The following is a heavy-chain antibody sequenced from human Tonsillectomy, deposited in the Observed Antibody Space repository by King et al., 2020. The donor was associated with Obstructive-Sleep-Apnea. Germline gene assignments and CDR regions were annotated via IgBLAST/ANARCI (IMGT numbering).Heavy chain of an antibody. Sequence: QLQESGPELMKPSETLSLTCSVSGDSISITSYYWGWIRQPPGKGPEWIGTVQYSGSTYYKPSLKSRLTISVDTSKNQFSLKMTSVTAADTSVYYCARTISTTVADWYFDLWGRGTMVTVSS. CDR3: ARTISTTVADWYFDL. J-gene: IGHJ2*01. D-gene: IGHD4-23*01. CDR1: GDSISITSYY. CDR2: VQYSGST. V-gene: IGHV4-39*07.